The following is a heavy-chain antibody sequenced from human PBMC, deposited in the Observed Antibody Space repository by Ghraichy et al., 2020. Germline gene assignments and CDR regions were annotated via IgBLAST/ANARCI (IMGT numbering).Heavy chain of an antibody. CDR1: GGSISSGSYY. CDR2: IYTSGST. CDR3: ARASRDSSWYRESLDFDY. Sequence: SETMSLTCTVSGGSISSGSYYWSWIRQPAGKGLEWIGRIYTSGSTNYNPSLKSRVTISVDTSKNQFSLKLSSVTAADTAVYYCARASRDSSWYRESLDFDYWGQGTLVTVSS. V-gene: IGHV4-61*02. D-gene: IGHD6-13*01. J-gene: IGHJ4*02.